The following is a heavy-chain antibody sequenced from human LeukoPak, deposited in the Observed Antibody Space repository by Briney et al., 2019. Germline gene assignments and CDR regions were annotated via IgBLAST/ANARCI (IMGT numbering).Heavy chain of an antibody. CDR2: IYYSGST. J-gene: IGHJ4*02. D-gene: IGHD1-26*01. CDR3: ARGGPGELIDY. Sequence: SETLSLTCTVSGGSISSHYWSWIRQPPGKGLKWIGYIYYSGSTNYNPSLKSRVTISVDTSKDQFSLKLSSVTAADTAVYYCARGGPGELIDYWGQGTLVTVSS. V-gene: IGHV4-59*11. CDR1: GGSISSHY.